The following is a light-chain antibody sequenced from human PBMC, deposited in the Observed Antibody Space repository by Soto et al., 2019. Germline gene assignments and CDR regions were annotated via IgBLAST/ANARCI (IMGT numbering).Light chain of an antibody. V-gene: IGKV3-15*01. CDR3: HQYYKWPLT. CDR1: QSVINN. Sequence: EIVMTQSPATLSVSPGERATLSCTASQSVINNLAWYQQKPGQAPSLLIYDASTRATGIPARFSGSGSGTEFTLTISSLQSQDFAVYYCHQYYKWPLTFGGGTKV. J-gene: IGKJ4*01. CDR2: DAS.